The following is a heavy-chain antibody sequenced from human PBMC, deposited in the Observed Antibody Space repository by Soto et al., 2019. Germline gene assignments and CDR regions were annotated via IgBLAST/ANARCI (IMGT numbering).Heavy chain of an antibody. D-gene: IGHD3-22*01. CDR1: GGTFSSYA. Sequence: ASLKVSCKASGGTFSSYAISWVRQAPGQGLEWMGGIIPIFGTANYAQKFQGRVTITADESTSTAYMELSSLRSEDTAVYYCARDRNYYDSSAQEGYFDYWGQGTLVTVSS. J-gene: IGHJ4*02. V-gene: IGHV1-69*13. CDR3: ARDRNYYDSSAQEGYFDY. CDR2: IIPIFGTA.